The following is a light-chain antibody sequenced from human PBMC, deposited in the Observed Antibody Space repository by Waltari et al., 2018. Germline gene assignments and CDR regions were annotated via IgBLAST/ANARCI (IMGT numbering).Light chain of an antibody. CDR2: WAS. V-gene: IGKV4-1*01. CDR1: QSVLYNSNDKNY. J-gene: IGKJ1*01. Sequence: QSVLYNSNDKNYLAWYQQKPGQPPKLLLYWASTRESGVPDRFSGSGSGTDFTLTISSLQAEDVAVYYCQQYYRSRTFGQGTKVEI. CDR3: QQYYRSRT.